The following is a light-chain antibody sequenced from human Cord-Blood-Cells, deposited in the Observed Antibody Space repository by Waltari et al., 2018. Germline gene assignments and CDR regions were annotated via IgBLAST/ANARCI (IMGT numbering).Light chain of an antibody. CDR3: QVWDSSSDHPVV. CDR1: KIGSKS. V-gene: IGLV3-21*03. J-gene: IGLJ2*01. Sequence: SYVLTQPPSVSVAPGKTARITCGGNKIGSKSVHWYQQKPGQAPVLVVYDDSDRPPGIPERFSGSNSGNTATLTISRVEAGDEADYYCQVWDSSSDHPVVFGGGTKLTVL. CDR2: DDS.